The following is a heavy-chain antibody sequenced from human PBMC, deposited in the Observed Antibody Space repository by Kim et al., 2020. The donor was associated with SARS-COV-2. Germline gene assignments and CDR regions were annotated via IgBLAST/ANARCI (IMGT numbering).Heavy chain of an antibody. CDR1: GYTFTSYY. CDR2: INPSGGST. Sequence: ASVKVSCKASGYTFTSYYMHWVRQAPGQGLEWMGIINPSGGSTSYAQKFQGRVTMTRDTSTSTVYMELSSLRSEDTAVYYCARDGGRYYDSSGYYIFGYWGQGTLVTVSS. J-gene: IGHJ4*02. D-gene: IGHD3-22*01. CDR3: ARDGGRYYDSSGYYIFGY. V-gene: IGHV1-46*01.